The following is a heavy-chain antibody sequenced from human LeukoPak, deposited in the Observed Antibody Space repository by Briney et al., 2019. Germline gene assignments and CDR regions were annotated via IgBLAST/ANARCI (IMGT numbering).Heavy chain of an antibody. CDR2: ISGSGYST. J-gene: IGHJ6*03. Sequence: PGGSLRLSCAASGFTFTSYAMSWVRQAPGKGLEWVSIISGSGYSTYYADSVKGRFTISRDNAKNSLYLQMNSLRAEDTAVYYCASRGGTRLYYYYMDVWGKGTTVTVSS. D-gene: IGHD2-15*01. V-gene: IGHV3-23*01. CDR3: ASRGGTRLYYYYMDV. CDR1: GFTFTSYA.